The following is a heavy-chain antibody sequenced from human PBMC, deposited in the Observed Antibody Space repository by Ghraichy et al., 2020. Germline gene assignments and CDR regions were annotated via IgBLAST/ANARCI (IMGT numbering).Heavy chain of an antibody. Sequence: SETLSLTCTVSGGPMNYHWSWIRQSPGKGLEWLGYIYSSGSPNYNPSLKSRVTISVDTSKNQFYLKLTAVNAADTAVYYCARGVFYGSGRYIDKWGQGALVTVSS. CDR2: IYSSGSP. V-gene: IGHV4-59*12. CDR3: ARGVFYGSGRYIDK. D-gene: IGHD3-10*01. CDR1: GGPMNYH. J-gene: IGHJ4*02.